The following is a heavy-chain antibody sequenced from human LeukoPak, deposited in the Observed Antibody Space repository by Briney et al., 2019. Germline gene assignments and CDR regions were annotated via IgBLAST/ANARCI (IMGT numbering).Heavy chain of an antibody. V-gene: IGHV3-21*01. CDR1: GFALRSYT. Sequence: PGGSLRLSCAASGFALRSYTVTWVRQAPGKGLEWVSSISSTSAYIYYAESVKGRFSISRDNVDNVVHPQMSSLRNEDTAFYYCARVAVAGPTGWFDSWGQGTLVTVSS. CDR2: ISSTSAYI. J-gene: IGHJ5*01. CDR3: ARVAVAGPTGWFDS. D-gene: IGHD6-19*01.